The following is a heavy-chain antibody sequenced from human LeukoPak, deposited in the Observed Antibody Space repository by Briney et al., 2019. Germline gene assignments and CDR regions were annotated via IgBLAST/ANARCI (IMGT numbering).Heavy chain of an antibody. D-gene: IGHD3-9*01. J-gene: IGHJ5*02. V-gene: IGHV1-3*01. CDR3: ARAPYDILTGYSLNWFDP. CDR1: GYTFTTYA. CDR2: INGDNGNT. Sequence: ASVKVSCKASGYTFTTYAMHWVRQATGQRLEWMGWINGDNGNTKYSQKFQGRVTITRGTSAYTAYMELRSLSSADTAVYFCARAPYDILTGYSLNWFDPWGQGTLVTVSS.